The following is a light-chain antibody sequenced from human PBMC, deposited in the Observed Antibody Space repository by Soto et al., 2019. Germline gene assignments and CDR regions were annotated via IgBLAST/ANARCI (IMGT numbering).Light chain of an antibody. V-gene: IGLV2-8*01. CDR1: RSAVGRYNY. Sequence: QSVLTQPPSASGSPGQSVTISCTGTRSAVGRYNYVSWYQQRPGKAPKVMIYEVNKRPSGVPDRFSGSKSGNTASLTVSGLQADDEADYYCSSYAGSSNFSVFGTGTKVTVL. CDR2: EVN. J-gene: IGLJ1*01. CDR3: SSYAGSSNFSV.